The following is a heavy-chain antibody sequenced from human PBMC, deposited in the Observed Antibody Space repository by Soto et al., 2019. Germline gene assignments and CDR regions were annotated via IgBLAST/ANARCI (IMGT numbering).Heavy chain of an antibody. J-gene: IGHJ4*02. D-gene: IGHD4-17*01. CDR3: AKMKQGVTTRFRADFDY. Sequence: QVQLVESGGGVVQPGRSLRLSCAASGFTFRTHGMHWVRQAPGKGLEWVALISYEGDTDYYADSVKGRFPVSRDNSKDTLSLQMNSLRVEDTAVYYCAKMKQGVTTRFRADFDYWGQGTLVTVSS. CDR2: ISYEGDTD. CDR1: GFTFRTHG. V-gene: IGHV3-30*18.